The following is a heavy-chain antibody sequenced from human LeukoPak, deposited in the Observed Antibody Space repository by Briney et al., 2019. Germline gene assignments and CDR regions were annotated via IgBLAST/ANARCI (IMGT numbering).Heavy chain of an antibody. CDR3: ARDLPDIVVVPAAILDAFDI. J-gene: IGHJ3*02. CDR2: ISAYNGNT. Sequence: ASVKVSCKASGYTFTSYGISWVRQAPGQGLEWMGWISAYNGNTNYAQKLQGRVTMTTDTSTSTAYMELRSLRSDDTAVYYCARDLPDIVVVPAAILDAFDIWGQGTMVTVSS. CDR1: GYTFTSYG. D-gene: IGHD2-2*01. V-gene: IGHV1-18*01.